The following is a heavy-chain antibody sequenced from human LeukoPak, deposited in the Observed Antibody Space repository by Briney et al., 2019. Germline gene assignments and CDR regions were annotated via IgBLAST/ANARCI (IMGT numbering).Heavy chain of an antibody. CDR2: VDPEDGET. J-gene: IGHJ4*02. Sequence: ASVKVSCKVSGYTFTDYYMRWVQQAPGKGLEWMGLVDPEDGETIYAEKFQGRVTITADTSTDTAYMELSSLRSEDTAVYYCATVHSSSWYFAIDYWGQGTLVTVSS. V-gene: IGHV1-69-2*01. D-gene: IGHD6-13*01. CDR1: GYTFTDYY. CDR3: ATVHSSSWYFAIDY.